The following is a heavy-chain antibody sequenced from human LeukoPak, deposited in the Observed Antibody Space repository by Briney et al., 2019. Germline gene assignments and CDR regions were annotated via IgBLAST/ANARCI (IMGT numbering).Heavy chain of an antibody. CDR1: GDSVSSNNAA. J-gene: IGHJ5*02. Sequence: SQTLSLTCAISGDSVSSNNAAWNWIRQSPSRGLEWLGRTYYRSKWYNDYEVSVKSRVTINPDTSNNQFTLLLNSVTPDDTAVYYCVRGLHYDASGRSGWFDPWGQGTLVTVSS. CDR3: VRGLHYDASGRSGWFDP. CDR2: TYYRSKWYN. V-gene: IGHV6-1*01. D-gene: IGHD3-22*01.